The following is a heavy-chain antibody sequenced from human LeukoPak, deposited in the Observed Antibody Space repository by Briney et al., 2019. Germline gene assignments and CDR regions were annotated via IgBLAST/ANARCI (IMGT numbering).Heavy chain of an antibody. CDR2: IYYSGST. J-gene: IGHJ6*03. Sequence: SETLSLTCTVSGGSINSGDYYWVWIRQPPGKGLEWIGSIYYSGSTSYNPSLKSRVTISVDTSKNQFSLKLSSVTAADTAVYYCASRLGPGSYYYYMDVWGKGTTVTVSS. CDR1: GGSINSGDYY. CDR3: ASRLGPGSYYYYMDV. D-gene: IGHD3-9*01. V-gene: IGHV4-39*07.